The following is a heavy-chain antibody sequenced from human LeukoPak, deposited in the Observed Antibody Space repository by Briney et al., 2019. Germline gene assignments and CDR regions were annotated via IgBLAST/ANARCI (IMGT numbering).Heavy chain of an antibody. CDR2: INGDGNT. D-gene: IGHD2-15*01. Sequence: TGGSLTLSCAASGFSFGVNSMHWARQVPGKGLEWVSLINGDGNTYYAASVNGRFTASIDNSKNSLYLQMSSLRPEDSALYYCAKDIGGGLLEYWGQGTLVTVSS. CDR1: GFSFGVNS. J-gene: IGHJ4*02. V-gene: IGHV3-43*02. CDR3: AKDIGGGLLEY.